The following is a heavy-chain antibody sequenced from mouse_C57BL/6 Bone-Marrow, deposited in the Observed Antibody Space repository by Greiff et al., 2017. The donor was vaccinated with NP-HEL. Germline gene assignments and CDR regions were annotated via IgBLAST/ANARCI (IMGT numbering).Heavy chain of an antibody. CDR2: IDPSDSYT. J-gene: IGHJ2*01. CDR1: GYTFTSYW. CDR3: ARWDYYYGSSYFDY. D-gene: IGHD1-1*01. Sequence: QVQLQQPGAELVMPGASVKLSCKASGYTFTSYWMHWVKQRPGQGLEWIGEIDPSDSYTNYNQKFKGKSTLTVDKSSSTAYIQLSSLTSEDSAVYYCARWDYYYGSSYFDYWGQGTTLTVSS. V-gene: IGHV1-69*01.